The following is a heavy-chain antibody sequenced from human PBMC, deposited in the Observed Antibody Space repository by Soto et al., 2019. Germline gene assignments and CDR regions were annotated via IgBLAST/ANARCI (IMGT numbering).Heavy chain of an antibody. CDR1: GGTFSSYV. Sequence: QVQLVQSGAEVKKPGSSVKVSCKASGGTFSSYVISWVRQAPGQGLEWMGGIIVIFGTANYAQKFQGRVTITADESTSTANKELRSLSSENTAVKYCASNIGRYNSMYVWGQGTMVTVSS. V-gene: IGHV1-69*01. J-gene: IGHJ6*02. CDR2: IIVIFGTA. CDR3: ASNIGRYNSMYV. D-gene: IGHD1-26*01.